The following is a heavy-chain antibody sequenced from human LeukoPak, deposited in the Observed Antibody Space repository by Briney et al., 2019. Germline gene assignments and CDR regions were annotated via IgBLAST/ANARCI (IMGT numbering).Heavy chain of an antibody. J-gene: IGHJ6*03. V-gene: IGHV4-34*01. CDR2: INHSGST. CDR3: ARGIAAAVKTSYYYYMDV. D-gene: IGHD6-13*01. CDR1: GRSFSGYY. Sequence: SETLSLTCAVYGRSFSGYYWSWIRQPPGKGLEWIGEINHSGSTNYNPSLKSRVTISVDTSKNQFSLKLSSVTAADTAVYYCARGIAAAVKTSYYYYMDVWGKGTTVTVSS.